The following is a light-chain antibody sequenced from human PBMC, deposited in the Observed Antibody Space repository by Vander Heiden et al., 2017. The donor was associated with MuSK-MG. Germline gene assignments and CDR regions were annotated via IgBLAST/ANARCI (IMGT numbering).Light chain of an antibody. V-gene: IGKV4-1*01. CDR2: CAS. J-gene: IGKJ2*01. CDR1: QSVLYSSNNKNY. Sequence: DIVMTESPDSLAVSLGERATINCKSSQSVLYSSNNKNYLAWYQHKPGQPPKLLIYCASTRESGVPDRFSGSASGTDFTLTISILHAEAVAVYYCQQDDSTPYTFGQGTKMEIK. CDR3: QQDDSTPYT.